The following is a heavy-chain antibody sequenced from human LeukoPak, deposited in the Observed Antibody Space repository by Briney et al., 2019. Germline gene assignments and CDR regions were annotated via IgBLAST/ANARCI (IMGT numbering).Heavy chain of an antibody. CDR3: ARRLRRNYFDY. Sequence: GGSLRLSCAASGFTFSSYEMNWVRQAPGKGLEWVSYISSSGSTIYYADSVKGRFTISRDNAKNSLYLQMNSPRAEDTAVYYCARRLRRNYFDYWGQGTLVTVSS. CDR2: ISSSGSTI. D-gene: IGHD4-17*01. CDR1: GFTFSSYE. J-gene: IGHJ4*02. V-gene: IGHV3-48*03.